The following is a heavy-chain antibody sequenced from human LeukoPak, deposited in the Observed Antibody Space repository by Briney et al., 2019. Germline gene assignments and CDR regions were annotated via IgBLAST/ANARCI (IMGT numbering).Heavy chain of an antibody. Sequence: SQTLSLTCTVSGGSISSGSYYWSWIRQPAGKGLEWIGRIYTSGSTNYNPSLESRVTISVDTSKNQFSLKLSSVTAADTAVYYCAREEYYYDSSGYRDWGQGTLVTVSS. CDR3: AREEYYYDSSGYRD. D-gene: IGHD3-22*01. CDR2: IYTSGST. CDR1: GGSISSGSYY. J-gene: IGHJ4*02. V-gene: IGHV4-61*02.